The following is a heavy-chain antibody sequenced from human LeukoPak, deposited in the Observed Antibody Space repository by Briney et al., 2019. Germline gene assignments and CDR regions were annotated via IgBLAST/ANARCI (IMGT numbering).Heavy chain of an antibody. D-gene: IGHD6-6*01. CDR2: INHSGST. J-gene: IGHJ4*02. Sequence: TPSETLSLTCAVYGGSFSGYYWSWVRQPPGKGLEWIGEINHSGSTNYNPSLKSRVTISVDTSKNEFSLKMNSVTAADTAVYYCAREHRSSKYFDSWGQGALMIVSS. V-gene: IGHV4-34*01. CDR1: GGSFSGYY. CDR3: AREHRSSKYFDS.